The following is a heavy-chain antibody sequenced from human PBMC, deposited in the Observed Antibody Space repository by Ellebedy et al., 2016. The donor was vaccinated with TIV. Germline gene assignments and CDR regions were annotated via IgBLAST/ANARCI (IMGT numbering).Heavy chain of an antibody. Sequence: MPSETLSLTCTVSGGSISSGGYYWSWIRQHPGKGLEWIGYIYYSGSTYYNPSLKSRVTISVDTSKNQFSLKLSSVTAADTAVYYCARGIRPMDYYYGMDVWGQGTTVTVSS. CDR1: GGSISSGGYY. J-gene: IGHJ6*02. CDR3: ARGIRPMDYYYGMDV. CDR2: IYYSGST. V-gene: IGHV4-31*03.